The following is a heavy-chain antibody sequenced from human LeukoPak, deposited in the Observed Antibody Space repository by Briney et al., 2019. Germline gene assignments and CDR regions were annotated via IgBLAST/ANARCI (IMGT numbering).Heavy chain of an antibody. D-gene: IGHD3-10*01. V-gene: IGHV3-23*01. CDR2: ISGGGGGT. Sequence: PGGSLRLSCGASGFTFSSCAMSWVRQAPGKGLEWVSTISGGGGGTYYADSVKGRFTISRDNSKNTLYLQMNSLRAEDTAVYYRAKGDRLAVRAPMDVWGQGTMVTVSS. J-gene: IGHJ6*02. CDR3: AKGDRLAVRAPMDV. CDR1: GFTFSSCA.